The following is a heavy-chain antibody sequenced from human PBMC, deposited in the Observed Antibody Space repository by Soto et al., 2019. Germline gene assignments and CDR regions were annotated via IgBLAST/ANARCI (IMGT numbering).Heavy chain of an antibody. CDR3: ARDKDRQHLGGNYYYILDV. Sequence: SVKVSCKASGGTFSSYAISWVRQAPGQGLEWMGGIMPIFRTPDYAQRFQGRVTITADESTSTAYMELSGLRPDDTAVYYCARDKDRQHLGGNYYYILDVWGQGTTVTVSS. CDR2: IMPIFRTP. J-gene: IGHJ6*02. V-gene: IGHV1-69*13. CDR1: GGTFSSYA.